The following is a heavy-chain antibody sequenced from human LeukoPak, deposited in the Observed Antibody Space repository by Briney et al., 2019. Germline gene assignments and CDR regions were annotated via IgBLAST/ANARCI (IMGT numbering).Heavy chain of an antibody. D-gene: IGHD3-16*01. J-gene: IGHJ4*02. Sequence: SETLSLTCTVSDDSISDYYRGWIRQPPGKGLEWIGYFHNSGTSTYNPSLKSRVTILADTSKNQFSLKLNSLTTADTAVYYCTRGAGWLIDYWGQGILVTVSS. CDR1: DDSISDYY. CDR2: FHNSGTS. V-gene: IGHV4-59*01. CDR3: TRGAGWLIDY.